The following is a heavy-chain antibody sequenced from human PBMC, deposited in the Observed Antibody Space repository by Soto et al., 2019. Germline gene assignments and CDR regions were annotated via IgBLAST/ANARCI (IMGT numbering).Heavy chain of an antibody. CDR3: ARDQLYYNDISGRRLHAFDV. D-gene: IGHD3-22*01. Sequence: PGRALRDPCTGSGFTLRNYGMNWCRQVPEKGMEWVSYIGLGSSTKYYADSVEGRFTISRDNAKNSLYLQMNSLRAEDTAVYYCARDQLYYNDISGRRLHAFDVWGQGTMATVSS. J-gene: IGHJ3*01. V-gene: IGHV3-48*01. CDR2: IGLGSSTK. CDR1: GFTLRNYG.